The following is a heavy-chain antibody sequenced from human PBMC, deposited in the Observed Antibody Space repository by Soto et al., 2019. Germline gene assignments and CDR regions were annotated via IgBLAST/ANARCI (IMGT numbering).Heavy chain of an antibody. CDR3: ASAGGLIPFDY. D-gene: IGHD1-1*01. J-gene: IGHJ4*02. Sequence: GGSLRLSCAASGFTVSSNYMSWVRQAPGKGLEWVSVIYSGGSTYYADSVKGRSTISRDNSKNTLYLQMNNLRAEDTAVYYCASAGGLIPFDYWGQGTLVTVSS. CDR2: IYSGGST. V-gene: IGHV3-53*01. CDR1: GFTVSSNY.